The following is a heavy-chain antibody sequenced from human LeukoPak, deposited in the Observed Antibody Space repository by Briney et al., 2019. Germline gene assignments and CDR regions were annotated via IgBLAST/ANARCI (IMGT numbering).Heavy chain of an antibody. J-gene: IGHJ4*02. Sequence: ASQTLSLTCTVSGGSISSGDYYWRWIRQPPGKGLEWIGYIYYSGSTYYNPSLKSRVTISVDTSKNQFSLKLSSVTPTDTAVYYCARVRYYDSSGVDYWGQGTLVTVSS. V-gene: IGHV4-30-4*08. D-gene: IGHD3-22*01. CDR1: GGSISSGDYY. CDR2: IYYSGST. CDR3: ARVRYYDSSGVDY.